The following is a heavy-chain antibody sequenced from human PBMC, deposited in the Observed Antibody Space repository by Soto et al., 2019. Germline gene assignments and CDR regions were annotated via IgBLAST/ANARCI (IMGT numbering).Heavy chain of an antibody. CDR3: AKDRWDIVVVVAATTSMDV. CDR2: ISGSGGST. CDR1: GFTFSSYV. J-gene: IGHJ6*02. V-gene: IGHV3-23*01. Sequence: GGSLRLSCAASGFTFSSYVMSWVRQAPGKGLEWVSAISGSGGSTYYADSVKGRFTISRDNSKNTLYLQMNSLRAEDTAVYYCAKDRWDIVVVVAATTSMDVWGQGTTVTVSS. D-gene: IGHD2-15*01.